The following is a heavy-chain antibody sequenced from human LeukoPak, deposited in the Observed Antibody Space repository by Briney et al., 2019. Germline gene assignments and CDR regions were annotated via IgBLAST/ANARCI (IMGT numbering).Heavy chain of an antibody. V-gene: IGHV3-30*18. CDR2: ISYDGSNK. CDR3: AKDPGYSYGYSFHY. J-gene: IGHJ4*02. CDR1: GFTFSSYG. D-gene: IGHD5-18*01. Sequence: GGSLRLSCAASGFTFSSYGMHWGRQAPGKGLEWVAVISYDGSNKYYVDSVKGRFAISRDNSKNTLYLQMNSLRAEDTAVYYCAKDPGYSYGYSFHYWGQGTLVTVSS.